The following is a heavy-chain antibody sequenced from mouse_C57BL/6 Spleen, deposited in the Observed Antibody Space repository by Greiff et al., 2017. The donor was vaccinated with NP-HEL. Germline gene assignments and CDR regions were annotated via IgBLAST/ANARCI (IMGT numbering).Heavy chain of an antibody. CDR2: ISYDGSN. D-gene: IGHD2-4*01. V-gene: IGHV3-6*01. J-gene: IGHJ3*01. CDR3: ADYGTWFAY. CDR1: GYSITSGYY. Sequence: VQLQQSGPGLVKPSQSLSLTCSVTGYSITSGYYWNWIRQFPGNKLEWMGYISYDGSNNYNPSLKNRISITRDTSKNQFFLKLNSVTTEDTATYYCADYGTWFAYWGQGTLVTVSA.